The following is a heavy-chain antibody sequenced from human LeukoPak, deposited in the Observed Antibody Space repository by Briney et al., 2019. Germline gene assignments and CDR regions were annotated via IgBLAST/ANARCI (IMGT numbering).Heavy chain of an antibody. V-gene: IGHV3-30*02. J-gene: IGHJ4*02. CDR2: IRHDGSNK. Sequence: GGSLRLSCAASGFTFSSYGMHWVRQAPGKGLEWVTFIRHDGSNKFFAESVKGRFTISRDNSKNTLYLQMNGLRAEDTAVYYCAKDIGIVGATFDYWGQGTLVTVSS. D-gene: IGHD1-26*01. CDR1: GFTFSSYG. CDR3: AKDIGIVGATFDY.